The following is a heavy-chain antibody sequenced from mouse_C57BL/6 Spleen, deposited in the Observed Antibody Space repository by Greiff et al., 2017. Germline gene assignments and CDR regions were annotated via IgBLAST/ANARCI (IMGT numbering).Heavy chain of an antibody. Sequence: QVQLKQSGAELVRPGTSVKVSCKASGYAFTNYLIEWVKQRPGQGLEWIGVINPGSGGTNYNEKFKGKATLTADKSSSTAYMQLSSLTSEDSAVYFCARGGYYDYDGGGFDYWGQGTTLTVSS. J-gene: IGHJ2*01. V-gene: IGHV1-54*01. CDR1: GYAFTNYL. CDR2: INPGSGGT. D-gene: IGHD2-4*01. CDR3: ARGGYYDYDGGGFDY.